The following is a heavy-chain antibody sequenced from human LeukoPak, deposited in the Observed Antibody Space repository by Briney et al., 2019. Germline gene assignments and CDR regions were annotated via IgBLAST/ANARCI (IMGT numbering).Heavy chain of an antibody. CDR2: INPSGGST. Sequence: GASVKVSCKASGYTFTSYYMHWVRQAPGQGLEWMGIINPSGGSTSYAQKFQGRVTMTRDTSTSTVYMELSSLRSEDTAVYYCAVDYGSGRPTDYWGQGTLVTVSS. V-gene: IGHV1-46*01. D-gene: IGHD3-10*01. CDR1: GYTFTSYY. CDR3: AVDYGSGRPTDY. J-gene: IGHJ4*02.